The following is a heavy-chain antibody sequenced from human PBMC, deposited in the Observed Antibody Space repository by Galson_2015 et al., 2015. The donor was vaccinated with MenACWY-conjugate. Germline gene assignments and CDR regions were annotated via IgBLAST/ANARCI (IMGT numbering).Heavy chain of an antibody. J-gene: IGHJ4*02. D-gene: IGHD1-26*01. CDR1: GFTFSDYY. V-gene: IGHV3-11*03. CDR2: ISTGSTYI. CDR3: ARLGGNYRTTSHFDY. Sequence: SLRLSCAASGFTFSDYYVSWIRQAPGKGLEWVSYISTGSTYISYADSVKGRFTISRDNAESSLYLQMHSLRADDTAVYYCARLGGNYRTTSHFDYWGQGTLVTVSS.